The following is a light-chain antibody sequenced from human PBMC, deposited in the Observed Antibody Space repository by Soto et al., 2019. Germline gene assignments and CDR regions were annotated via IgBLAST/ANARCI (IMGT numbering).Light chain of an antibody. CDR2: EVN. J-gene: IGLJ1*01. V-gene: IGLV2-14*01. CDR1: STDVGGYKY. CDR3: SSFSSSSTPYV. Sequence: QSVLTQPASVSGSPGQSITISCTGTSTDVGGYKYVSWYQQHPGTAPKLMIFEVNGRPSGVSDRFSGSKSGNTASLTISGLQPEDEADSYCSSFSSSSTPYVFGTGTKAPS.